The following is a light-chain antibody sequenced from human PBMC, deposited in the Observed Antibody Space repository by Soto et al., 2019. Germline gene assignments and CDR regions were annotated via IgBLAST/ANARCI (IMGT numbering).Light chain of an antibody. CDR3: QQYGNSKWT. J-gene: IGKJ1*01. Sequence: EVVLTQSPGTLSLSPGERATLSCRVSRSFDSSYSAWYQQKPDQTPRLLIYATSTRATGIPDRFSGSGSGTDFTLTISGLEPEDFAVYYCQQYGNSKWTFGQGTKLEIK. V-gene: IGKV3-20*01. CDR1: RSFDSSY. CDR2: ATS.